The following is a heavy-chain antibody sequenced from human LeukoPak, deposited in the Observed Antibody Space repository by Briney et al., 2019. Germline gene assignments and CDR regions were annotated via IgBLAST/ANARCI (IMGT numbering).Heavy chain of an antibody. CDR2: ISGSGGSI. D-gene: IGHD1-26*01. CDR1: GFIFSSYA. V-gene: IGHV3-23*01. CDR3: AGLVGRYRSGVYYYYFDY. J-gene: IGHJ4*02. Sequence: PGGSLRLSCAASGFIFSSYAMSWVRQAPGKGREWVSVISGSGGSIYYADSVKGRFTISRDNSKNTLCLQMNSLRVEDTAVYYCAGLVGRYRSGVYYYYFDYWGQGTLVTVSS.